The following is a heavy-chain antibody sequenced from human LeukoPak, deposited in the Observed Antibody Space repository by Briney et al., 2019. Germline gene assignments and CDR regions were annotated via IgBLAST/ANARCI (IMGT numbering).Heavy chain of an antibody. CDR1: GFTFDDYA. J-gene: IGHJ5*02. D-gene: IGHD2-2*01. V-gene: IGHV3-9*01. CDR3: ARALLPTPLIVVVPAATQKGGPHNWFDP. Sequence: PGGSLRLSCAASGFTFDDYAMHWVRQAPGKGLEWVSGISWNSGSIGYADSVKGRFTISRDNAKNSLYLQMNSLRAEDTAVYYCARALLPTPLIVVVPAATQKGGPHNWFDPWGQGTLVTVSS. CDR2: ISWNSGSI.